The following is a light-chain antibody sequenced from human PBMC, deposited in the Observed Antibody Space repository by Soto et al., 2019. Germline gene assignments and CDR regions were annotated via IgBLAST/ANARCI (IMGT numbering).Light chain of an antibody. CDR2: AVS. CDR3: TSYTPSRTYV. CDR1: SSDVGNYDY. Sequence: QSALTQPASVSGSPGQSITISCTGSSSDVGNYDYVSWYQQYPGKAPRLMIYAVSRRPSGVSNRFSGSKSGNTASLTISGLQDEDEADYYYTSYTPSRTYVFGTGTKLTVL. J-gene: IGLJ1*01. V-gene: IGLV2-14*03.